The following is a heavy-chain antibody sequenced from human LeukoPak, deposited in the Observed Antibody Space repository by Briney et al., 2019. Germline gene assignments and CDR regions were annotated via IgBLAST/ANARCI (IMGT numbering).Heavy chain of an antibody. CDR1: GGSISNYY. J-gene: IGHJ4*02. Sequence: TSETLSLTCTVSGGSISNYYWNWIRQPAGKGLEWIGRIYSSGSTNFYNPPLKSRVTMSVDTSRNQFSLTLTSVTAADTAVYYCARDPSFNSGFFDYWGLGTLVTVPS. CDR3: ARDPSFNSGFFDY. CDR2: IYSSGST. D-gene: IGHD5-12*01. V-gene: IGHV4-4*07.